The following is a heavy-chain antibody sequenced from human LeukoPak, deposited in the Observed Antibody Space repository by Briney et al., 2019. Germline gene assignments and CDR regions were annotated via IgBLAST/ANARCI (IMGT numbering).Heavy chain of an antibody. CDR2: INHSGST. CDR1: GGSFSGYY. V-gene: IGHV4-34*01. CDR3: ARVATAEFDP. D-gene: IGHD2-15*01. Sequence: SETLSLTCAVYGGSFSGYYWSWIRQPPGKGLEWIGEINHSGSTNYNPSLKSRVTISVDTSKNRFSLKLSSVTAADTAVYYCARVATAEFDPWGQGTLVTVSS. J-gene: IGHJ5*02.